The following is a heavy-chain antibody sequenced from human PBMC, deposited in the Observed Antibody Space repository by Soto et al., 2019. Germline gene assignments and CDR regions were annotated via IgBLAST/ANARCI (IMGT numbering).Heavy chain of an antibody. D-gene: IGHD2-8*02. CDR2: FSLSGTT. J-gene: IGHJ4*02. CDR1: GDSISTYY. CDR3: ARGMTPPGAPAWYYFDS. V-gene: IGHV4-4*07. Sequence: PSETLSLTCTVSGDSISTYYWSWIRQPAGKGLEWIGRFSLSGTTNYNPSLRSRVTMSADVSKNQFSLRLTSVTAADTALYYCARGMTPPGAPAWYYFDSWGQGTLVTVSS.